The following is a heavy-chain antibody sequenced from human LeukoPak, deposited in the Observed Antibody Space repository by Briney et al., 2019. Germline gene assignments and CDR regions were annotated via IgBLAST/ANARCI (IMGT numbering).Heavy chain of an antibody. J-gene: IGHJ4*02. CDR3: ARKQWVPYYFDY. CDR1: GGSISSGSYY. V-gene: IGHV4-61*10. D-gene: IGHD2-8*01. CDR2: FYYSGST. Sequence: SETLSLTCTVSGGSISSGSYYWSWIRQPAGKGLEWIGYFYYSGSTNYNPSLKSRVTISVDTSKNQFSLKLSSVTAADTAVYYCARKQWVPYYFDYWGQGTLVTVSS.